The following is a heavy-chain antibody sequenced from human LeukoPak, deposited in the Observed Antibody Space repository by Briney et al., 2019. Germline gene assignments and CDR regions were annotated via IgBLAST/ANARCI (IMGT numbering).Heavy chain of an antibody. CDR2: IKQDGSDT. V-gene: IGHV3-7*01. J-gene: IGHJ2*01. D-gene: IGHD6-13*01. CDR1: GFTFSSYW. CDR3: ARAGAAAHFWYSDL. Sequence: QSGGSLRLSCAASGFTFSSYWMSWVRQAPGKGLEWVANIKQDGSDTKYVDSVKGHLTISRDNAKNSLYLQMNSLRAEDTAVYYCARAGAAAHFWYSDLWGRGTLVTVSS.